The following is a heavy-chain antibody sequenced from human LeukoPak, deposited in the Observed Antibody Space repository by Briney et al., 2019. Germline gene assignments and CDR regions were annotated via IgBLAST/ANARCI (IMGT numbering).Heavy chain of an antibody. V-gene: IGHV4-30-2*01. CDR2: IYHSGST. D-gene: IGHD3-16*01. CDR3: ARVGAQGYFDY. CDR1: GGSISSGGYS. J-gene: IGHJ4*02. Sequence: PSQTLSLTCAVSGGSISSGGYSWSWIRQPPGKGLEWIGYIYHSGSTYYNPSLKSRVTISVDRSKNQFSLKLSSVTAADTAVYYCARVGAQGYFDYRGQGTLVTVSS.